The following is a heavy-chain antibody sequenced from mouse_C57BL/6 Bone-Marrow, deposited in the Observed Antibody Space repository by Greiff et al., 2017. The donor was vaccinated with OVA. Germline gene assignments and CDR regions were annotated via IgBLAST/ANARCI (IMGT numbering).Heavy chain of an antibody. V-gene: IGHV1-64*01. J-gene: IGHJ2*01. Sequence: QVQLKQSGAELVKPGASVKLSCKASGYTFTSYWMHWVKQRPGQGLEWIGMIHPNSGSTNYNEKFKSKATLTVDKSSSTAYMQLSSLTSEDSAVYYCARGITTVVATDYWGQGTTLTVSS. D-gene: IGHD1-1*01. CDR2: IHPNSGST. CDR3: ARGITTVVATDY. CDR1: GYTFTSYW.